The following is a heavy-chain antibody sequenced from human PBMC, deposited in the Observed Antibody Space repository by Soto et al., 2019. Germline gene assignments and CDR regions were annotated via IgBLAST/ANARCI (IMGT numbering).Heavy chain of an antibody. V-gene: IGHV4-39*01. J-gene: IGHJ4*02. CDR2: IYYSGST. D-gene: IGHD3-22*01. CDR1: GGSISSSSYY. Sequence: PXGTLSLTCTVSGGSISSSSYYWGWIREPPGKGLEWIGSIYYSGSTYYNPSLKSRVTISVDTSKNQFSLKLSSVAAADTAVYYCARRVRYDSSGYYDPVFDYWGQGTLVTVSS. CDR3: ARRVRYDSSGYYDPVFDY.